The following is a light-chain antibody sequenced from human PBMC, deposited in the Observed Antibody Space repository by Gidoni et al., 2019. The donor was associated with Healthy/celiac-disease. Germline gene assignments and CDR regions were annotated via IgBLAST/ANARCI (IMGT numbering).Light chain of an antibody. CDR2: GVS. CDR1: QSISSSQ. CDR3: QHFGN. J-gene: IGKJ4*01. V-gene: IGKV3-20*01. Sequence: EIVLTQSPGTLSLSPGQSATLSCRASQSISSSQLAWYQQKPGQAPRPLMYGVSSRATGIPDRFSGSGSGTDFTLTISRLDPEDFAVYYCQHFGNFGGXTKVE.